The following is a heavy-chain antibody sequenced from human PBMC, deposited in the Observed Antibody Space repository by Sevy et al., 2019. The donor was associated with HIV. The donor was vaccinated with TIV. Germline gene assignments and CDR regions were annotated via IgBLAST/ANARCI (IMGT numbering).Heavy chain of an antibody. D-gene: IGHD6-13*01. CDR1: GFSLSTSGMC. CDR2: IDWDDDK. Sequence: SGPTLVNPTQTLTLTCTFSGFSLSTSGMCVSWIRQPPGKALEWLALIDWDDDKYYSTSLKTRLTISKDTSKNQVVLTMTNMEPVDTATYYCARKGIAAAGTHDAFDIWGQGTMVTVSS. V-gene: IGHV2-70*01. CDR3: ARKGIAAAGTHDAFDI. J-gene: IGHJ3*02.